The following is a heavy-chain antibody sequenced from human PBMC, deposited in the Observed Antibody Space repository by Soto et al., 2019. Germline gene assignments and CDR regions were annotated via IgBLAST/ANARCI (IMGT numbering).Heavy chain of an antibody. CDR1: GGTFSTFG. D-gene: IGHD4-17*01. CDR3: AKSAPMDAGDKYYYDF. J-gene: IGHJ4*02. Sequence: SVKVSCKASGGTFSTFGISWVRQAPGQGLEWMGGIIPFFGTARYSQKFEDRITITADESTNTVYMDLRSLTSEDTAIYYCAKSAPMDAGDKYYYDFWGQGALVTVS. V-gene: IGHV1-69*13. CDR2: IIPFFGTA.